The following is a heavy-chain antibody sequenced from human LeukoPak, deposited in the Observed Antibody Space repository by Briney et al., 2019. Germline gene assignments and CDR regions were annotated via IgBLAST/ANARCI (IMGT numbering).Heavy chain of an antibody. V-gene: IGHV3-23*01. CDR3: AKDSGGYSYGLTFDY. Sequence: GGSLRLSCAASGFTFSSYDMSWVRQAPGKGLEWVSAISGSGGSTYYADSVKGRFTISRDNSKNTLYLQMNSLRAEDTAVYYCAKDSGGYSYGLTFDYWGQGTLVTVSS. D-gene: IGHD5-18*01. CDR1: GFTFSSYD. J-gene: IGHJ4*02. CDR2: ISGSGGST.